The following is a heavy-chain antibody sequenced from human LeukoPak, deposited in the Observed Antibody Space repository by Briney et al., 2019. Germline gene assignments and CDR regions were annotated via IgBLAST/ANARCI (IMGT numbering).Heavy chain of an antibody. V-gene: IGHV3-9*01. CDR3: AKDWHYDSSVDADSDY. D-gene: IGHD3-22*01. CDR2: ISWNSGSI. CDR1: GFTFDDYA. J-gene: IGHJ4*02. Sequence: PGGSLRLSCAASGFTFDDYAMHWVRQAPGKGLEWVSGISWNSGSIGYADSVKGRFTISRDNSKNTLYLQMNSLRAEDTAVYYCAKDWHYDSSVDADSDYWGQGTLVTVSS.